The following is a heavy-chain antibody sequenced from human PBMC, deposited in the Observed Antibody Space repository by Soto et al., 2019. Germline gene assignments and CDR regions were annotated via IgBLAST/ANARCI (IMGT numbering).Heavy chain of an antibody. D-gene: IGHD2-2*02. CDR2: IIPIFGTA. CDR3: ASRIVPAAIGGIYGMDV. V-gene: IGHV1-69*13. Sequence: SVKVSCKASGGTFSSYAISWARQAPGQGLEWMGGIIPIFGTANYAQKFQGRVTITADESTSTAYMELSSLRSEDTAVYYCASRIVPAAIGGIYGMDVWGQGTTVTVSS. J-gene: IGHJ6*02. CDR1: GGTFSSYA.